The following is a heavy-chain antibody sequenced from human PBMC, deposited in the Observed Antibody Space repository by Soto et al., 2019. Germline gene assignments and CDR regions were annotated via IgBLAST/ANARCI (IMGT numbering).Heavy chain of an antibody. J-gene: IGHJ5*02. V-gene: IGHV4-59*01. CDR2: IYYSGST. CDR1: GGSISSYH. D-gene: IGHD6-6*01. CDR3: ARETYSSSFWFDP. Sequence: SETLSLTCTVSGGSISSYHWSWIRQPPGKGLEWIGYIYYSGSTNYNPSLKSRVTISVDTSKNQFSLKLSSVTAADTAVYYCARETYSSSFWFDPWGQGTLVTVSS.